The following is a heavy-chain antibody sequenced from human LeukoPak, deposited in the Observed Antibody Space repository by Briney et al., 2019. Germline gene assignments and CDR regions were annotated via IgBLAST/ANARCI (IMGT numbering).Heavy chain of an antibody. D-gene: IGHD5-24*01. CDR3: ARGRPTIDY. V-gene: IGHV1-2*02. Sequence: GASVKVSSKASGYTFTGYYMHCVRQAPGQGLEWMGWINPNSGGTKYAQKFQGRVTMTSDTSISTAYMELSRVRSDDTAVYYCARGRPTIDYWGQGTLVTVSS. J-gene: IGHJ4*02. CDR2: INPNSGGT. CDR1: GYTFTGYY.